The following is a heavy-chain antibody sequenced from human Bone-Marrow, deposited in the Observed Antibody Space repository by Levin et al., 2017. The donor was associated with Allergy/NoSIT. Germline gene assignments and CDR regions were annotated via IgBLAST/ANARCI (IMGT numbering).Heavy chain of an antibody. Sequence: SETLSLTCTVSGGSIGSGGYYWTWIRQHPGKGLEWIGSIFYTGSTYYNPSLKSRLTMSVDTSKNQFFLNLSSVTAADTAVYYCATSYGAGSYRLNYYGMDVWGQGTTVTVSS. CDR1: GGSIGSGGYY. V-gene: IGHV4-31*03. J-gene: IGHJ6*02. CDR3: ATSYGAGSYRLNYYGMDV. D-gene: IGHD3-10*01. CDR2: IFYTGST.